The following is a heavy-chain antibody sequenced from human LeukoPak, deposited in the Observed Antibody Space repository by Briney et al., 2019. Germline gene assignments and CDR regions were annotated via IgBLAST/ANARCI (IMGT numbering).Heavy chain of an antibody. CDR2: IYYSGTT. Sequence: SETLSLTCTVSGGSISSYYWSWIRQPPGKGLEWIGYIYYSGTTNYNPSLKSRVTISVDTSKTQFSLKLSSVTAADTAVYYCARGVYIAAAQYGYWGQGTLVTVSS. D-gene: IGHD6-13*01. J-gene: IGHJ4*02. CDR1: GGSISSYY. CDR3: ARGVYIAAAQYGY. V-gene: IGHV4-59*01.